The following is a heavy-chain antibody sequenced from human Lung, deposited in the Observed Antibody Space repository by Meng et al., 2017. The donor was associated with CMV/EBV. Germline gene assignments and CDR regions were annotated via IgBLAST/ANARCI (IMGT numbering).Heavy chain of an antibody. CDR1: GGSISSSSYY. J-gene: IGHJ4*02. CDR2: IYYSGST. Sequence: ESLKISCTVSGGSISSSSYYWGWIRQPPGKGLEWIGSIYYSGSTYYNPSLKSRVTISVDTSKNQFSLKLSSVTAADTAVYYCARPDDSSGWYMPFEYWGQGTXVTVSS. CDR3: ARPDDSSGWYMPFEY. V-gene: IGHV4-39*01. D-gene: IGHD6-19*01.